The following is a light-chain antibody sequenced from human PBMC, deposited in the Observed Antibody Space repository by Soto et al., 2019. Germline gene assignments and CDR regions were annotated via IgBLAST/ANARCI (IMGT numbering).Light chain of an antibody. CDR2: GAS. J-gene: IGKJ1*01. CDR1: QSISNNH. Sequence: ELVLTQSPGTLSLSPGDRVTLSCRTSQSISNNHLAWYQQKPGQAPRLLIYGASNRATGIPDRFSGSGSGTDFTLTISRLDPEYFAVYYCQQYGSSGTLGQGTKVDIK. V-gene: IGKV3-20*01. CDR3: QQYGSSGT.